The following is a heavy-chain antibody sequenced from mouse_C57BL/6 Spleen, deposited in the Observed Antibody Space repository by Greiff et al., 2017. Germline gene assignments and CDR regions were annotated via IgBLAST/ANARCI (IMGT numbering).Heavy chain of an antibody. V-gene: IGHV3-6*01. CDR1: GYSITSGYY. CDR3: ARDDVYLWCAY. D-gene: IGHD2-3*01. CDR2: ISYDGSN. Sequence: VQLKESGPGLVKPSQSLSLTCSVTGYSITSGYYWNWIRQFPGNKLEWMGYISYDGSNNYNPSLKNRISITRDTSKNQFFLKLNSVTTEDTATYYWARDDVYLWCAYWGQGTLVTVSA. J-gene: IGHJ3*01.